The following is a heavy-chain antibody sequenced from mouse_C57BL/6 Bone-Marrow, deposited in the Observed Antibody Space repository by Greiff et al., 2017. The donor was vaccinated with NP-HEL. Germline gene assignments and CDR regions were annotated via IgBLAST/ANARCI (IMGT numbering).Heavy chain of an antibody. D-gene: IGHD2-3*01. Sequence: QVQLKQSGAELARPGASVKLSCKASGYTFTSYGISWVKQRTGQGLEWIGEIYPRSGNTYYNEKFKGKATLTADKSSSTAYMELRSLTSEDSAVYFCARWDGYYLWYFDVWGTGTTVTVSS. V-gene: IGHV1-81*01. CDR3: ARWDGYYLWYFDV. CDR1: GYTFTSYG. J-gene: IGHJ1*03. CDR2: IYPRSGNT.